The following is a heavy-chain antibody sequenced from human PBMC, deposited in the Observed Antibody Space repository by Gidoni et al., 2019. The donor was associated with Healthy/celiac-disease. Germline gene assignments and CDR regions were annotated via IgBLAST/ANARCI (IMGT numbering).Heavy chain of an antibody. Sequence: VQLVHSGAEVKKPGSSVKVSCKASGGTFSSYTISWLRQAPGQGLEWMGRIIPILGIANYAQKFQGRVTSTADKSTSTAYMELSSLRSEDTAVYYCAREGVATTPGGMDVWGQGTTVTVSS. CDR2: IIPILGIA. CDR1: GGTFSSYT. J-gene: IGHJ6*02. CDR3: AREGVATTPGGMDV. D-gene: IGHD5-12*01. V-gene: IGHV1-69*04.